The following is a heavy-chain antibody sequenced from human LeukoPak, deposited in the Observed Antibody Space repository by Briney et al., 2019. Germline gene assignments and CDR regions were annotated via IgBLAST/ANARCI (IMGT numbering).Heavy chain of an antibody. Sequence: SEPLSLTCAVYGGSFSGYYWSWIRQPPGKGLEWIGEINHSGSTNYNPSLKSRVTISVDTSKNQFSLKLSSVTAADTAVYYCARAPLWDILTGYSLTHFDYWGQGTLVTVSS. CDR1: GGSFSGYY. D-gene: IGHD3-9*01. CDR2: INHSGST. CDR3: ARAPLWDILTGYSLTHFDY. J-gene: IGHJ4*02. V-gene: IGHV4-34*01.